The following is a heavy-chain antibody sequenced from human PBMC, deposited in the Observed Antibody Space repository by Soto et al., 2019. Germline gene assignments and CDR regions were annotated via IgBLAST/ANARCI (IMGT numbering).Heavy chain of an antibody. J-gene: IGHJ5*02. D-gene: IGHD4-17*01. CDR2: IYYSGST. CDR3: XXXXXXDGDLTDWFDP. CDR1: GGSISSYY. V-gene: IGHV4-59*01. Sequence: QVQLQESGPGLVKPSETLSLTCTVSGGSISSYYWSWIRQPPGKGLEWIGYIYYSGSTNYNPSLKSRVTISVDTSKNQFSXXXXXXXXXXXXVXXXXXXXXXDGDLTDWFDPWGQGTLVTVSS.